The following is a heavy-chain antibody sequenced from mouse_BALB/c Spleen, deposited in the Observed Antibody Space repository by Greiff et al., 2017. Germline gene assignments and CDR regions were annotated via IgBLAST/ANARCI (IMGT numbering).Heavy chain of an antibody. CDR2: IDPANGNT. CDR1: GFNIKDTY. Sequence: VQLQQSGAELVKPGASVKLSCTASGFNIKDTYMHWVKQRPEQGLEWIGRIDPANGNTKYDPKFQGKATIPADTSSNTAYLQLSSLTSEDTAVYYCARYDSYAMDYWGQGTSVTVSS. CDR3: ARYDSYAMDY. V-gene: IGHV14-3*02. J-gene: IGHJ4*01.